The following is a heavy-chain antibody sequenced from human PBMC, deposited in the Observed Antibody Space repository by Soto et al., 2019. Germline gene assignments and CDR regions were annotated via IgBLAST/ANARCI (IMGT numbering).Heavy chain of an antibody. CDR3: ARAVSGHYYFDY. J-gene: IGHJ4*02. CDR1: GYSISSGGYY. V-gene: IGHV4-31*03. CDR2: IYYSGST. Sequence: TLSLTCTVAGYSISSGGYYWSWIRQHPGKGLEWIGYIYYSGSTYYNPSLKSRVTISVDTSKNQFSLKLSSVTAADTAVYYCARAVSGHYYFDYWGQGTLVTVSS. D-gene: IGHD1-26*01.